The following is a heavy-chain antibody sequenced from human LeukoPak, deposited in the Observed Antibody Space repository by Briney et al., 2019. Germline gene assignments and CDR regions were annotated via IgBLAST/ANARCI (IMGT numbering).Heavy chain of an antibody. D-gene: IGHD2-2*01. CDR3: AKGPPNVVVPAAMVGSDWFDL. CDR2: ISGSGGST. Sequence: TGGSLRLSCAASGFTFSSYAMSWVRQAPGKGLEWVSAISGSGGSTYYADSVKGRFTISRDNSKNTLYLQMNSLRAEDTAVYYCAKGPPNVVVPAAMVGSDWFDLWGQGTLVTVSS. V-gene: IGHV3-23*01. J-gene: IGHJ5*02. CDR1: GFTFSSYA.